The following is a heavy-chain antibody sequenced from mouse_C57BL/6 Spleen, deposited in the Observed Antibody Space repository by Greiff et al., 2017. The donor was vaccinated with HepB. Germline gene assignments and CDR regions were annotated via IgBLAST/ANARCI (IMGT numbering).Heavy chain of an antibody. CDR1: GYSITSGYY. D-gene: IGHD2-4*01. CDR2: ISYDGSN. Sequence: DVKLQESGPGLVKPSQSLSLTCSVTGYSITSGYYWNWIRQFPGNKLEWMGYISYDGSNNYNPSLKNRISITRDTSKNQFFLKLNSVTTEDTATYYCARVVYDYDVLFDYWGQGTTLTVSS. J-gene: IGHJ2*01. CDR3: ARVVYDYDVLFDY. V-gene: IGHV3-6*01.